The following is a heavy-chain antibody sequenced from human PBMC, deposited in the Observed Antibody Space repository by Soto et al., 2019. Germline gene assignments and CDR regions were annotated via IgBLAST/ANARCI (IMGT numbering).Heavy chain of an antibody. V-gene: IGHV4-34*01. Sequence: QVQLQQWGAGLLKPSETLSLTCAVYGGSFSGYYWSWIRQPPGKGLEWIGEINHSGSTNYNPSLKIRVTISVDTSKNQFSLKLSSVTAADTAVYYCARGRRLVYWPGGAAESPGYFDLWGRGTLVTVSS. D-gene: IGHD6-13*01. J-gene: IGHJ2*01. CDR2: INHSGST. CDR3: ARGRRLVYWPGGAAESPGYFDL. CDR1: GGSFSGYY.